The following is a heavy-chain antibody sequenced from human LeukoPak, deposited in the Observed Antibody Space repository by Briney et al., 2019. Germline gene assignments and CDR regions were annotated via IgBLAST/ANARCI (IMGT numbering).Heavy chain of an antibody. D-gene: IGHD2-21*01. V-gene: IGHV3-30-3*01. CDR3: ARVDRRVQHPHFDY. J-gene: IGHJ4*02. CDR2: ISYDGSNK. Sequence: GGSLRLSCAASGFTFSSYAMHWVRQAPGKGLEWVAVISYDGSNKYYADSVKGRFTISRDNSKNTLYLQMNSLRAEDTAVNYCARVDRRVQHPHFDYWGQGTLVTVSS. CDR1: GFTFSSYA.